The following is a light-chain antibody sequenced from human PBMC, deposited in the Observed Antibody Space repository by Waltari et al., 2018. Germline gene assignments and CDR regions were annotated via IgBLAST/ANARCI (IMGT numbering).Light chain of an antibody. Sequence: EVVLTQSPATLSLSPGEGATLSCRASQSLTKRYLAWYQQKPGQAPRLLIYGASSRAAGIPDRFSGSGSGTDFTLIISRLEPDDFAVYYCQQYGSSILYTFGQGTKLEIK. J-gene: IGKJ2*01. CDR2: GAS. CDR1: QSLTKRY. CDR3: QQYGSSILYT. V-gene: IGKV3-20*01.